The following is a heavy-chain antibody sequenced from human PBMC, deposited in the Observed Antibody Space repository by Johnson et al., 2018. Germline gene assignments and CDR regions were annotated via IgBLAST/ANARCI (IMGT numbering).Heavy chain of an antibody. CDR1: GFTFSRYD. D-gene: IGHD5-18*01. V-gene: IGHV3-13*01. CDR2: IGTAGDT. J-gene: IGHJ3*02. Sequence: VQLVESGGGLVQPGGSXRLSCAASGFTFSRYDMHWVRQATGKGLEWVSAIGTAGDTYYPGSVKGRFTIPRDNAKNSLYLQINSPRAEDTAVYYCARALDTAISRAFDIWGQGTMVTVSS. CDR3: ARALDTAISRAFDI.